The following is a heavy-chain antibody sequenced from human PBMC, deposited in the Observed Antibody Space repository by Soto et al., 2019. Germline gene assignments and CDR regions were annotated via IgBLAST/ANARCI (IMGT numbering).Heavy chain of an antibody. CDR3: AREGGAVVTGIFDH. J-gene: IGHJ4*02. CDR2: IGTWNGNA. CDR1: GYLFTSYG. Sequence: QVQLVQSGAEVKKPGASVKVSCKTSGYLFTSYGISWVRQAPGQGFEWMGWIGTWNGNANYAQKLKGRVTLTTYTSTSTAHMELRRLNSDDTAIYYCAREGGAVVTGIFDHWGQGSLVTVSS. D-gene: IGHD2-21*02. V-gene: IGHV1-18*01.